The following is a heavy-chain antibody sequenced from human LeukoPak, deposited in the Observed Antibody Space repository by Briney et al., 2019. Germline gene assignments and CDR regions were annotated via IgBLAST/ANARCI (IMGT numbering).Heavy chain of an antibody. V-gene: IGHV3-7*03. CDR3: ARDQGGGSYRHAFDI. CDR2: MRQDGSEK. D-gene: IGHD1-26*01. Sequence: GGSLRLSCAASGFTFNSYWMSWVRQAPGKGLEWVANMRQDGSEKYYVDSVKGRFTISRDNAKNSLYLQMNSLRAEDTAVYYCARDQGGGSYRHAFDIWGQGTMVTVSS. J-gene: IGHJ3*02. CDR1: GFTFNSYW.